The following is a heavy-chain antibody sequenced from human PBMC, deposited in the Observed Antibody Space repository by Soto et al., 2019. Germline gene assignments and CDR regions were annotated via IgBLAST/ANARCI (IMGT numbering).Heavy chain of an antibody. CDR2: ISAYNGNT. V-gene: IGHV1-18*04. CDR3: ARVMGIGRFVVVVTAIQNPGGWFDP. CDR1: GYTFTSYG. J-gene: IGHJ5*02. D-gene: IGHD2-21*02. Sequence: ASVKVSCKASGYTFTSYGISWVRQAPGQGLEWMGWISAYNGNTNYAQKLQGRVTMTTDTSTSTAYMELRSLRSDDTAVYYCARVMGIGRFVVVVTAIQNPGGWFDPWGQGTPVTVSS.